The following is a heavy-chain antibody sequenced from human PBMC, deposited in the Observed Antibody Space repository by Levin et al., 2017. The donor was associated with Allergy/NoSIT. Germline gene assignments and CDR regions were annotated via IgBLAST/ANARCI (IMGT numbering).Heavy chain of an antibody. Sequence: SETLSLTCTVSGGSISSSSYYWGWIRQPPGKGLEWIGSIYYSGSTYYNPSLKSRVTISVDTSKNQFSLKLSSVTAADTAVYYCASQYSGSQQMDYWGQGTLVTVSS. D-gene: IGHD1-26*01. J-gene: IGHJ4*02. CDR1: GGSISSSSYY. CDR2: IYYSGST. V-gene: IGHV4-39*07. CDR3: ASQYSGSQQMDY.